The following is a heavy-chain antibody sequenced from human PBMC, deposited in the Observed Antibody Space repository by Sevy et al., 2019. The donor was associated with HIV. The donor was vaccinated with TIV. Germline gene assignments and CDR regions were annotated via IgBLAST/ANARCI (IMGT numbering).Heavy chain of an antibody. J-gene: IGHJ6*02. D-gene: IGHD3-10*01. CDR3: TGGAPYPMDV. CDR2: IRSKAYNFAT. V-gene: IGHV3-73*01. CDR1: GFAFSGST. Sequence: GGSLRLSCAASGFAFSGSTVHWVRQASGKGLEWVGRIRSKAYNFATTYDASLKGRFTISRDDSKNTAYLQLNGLKTEDTAVYYCTGGAPYPMDVWGQGTTVTVSS.